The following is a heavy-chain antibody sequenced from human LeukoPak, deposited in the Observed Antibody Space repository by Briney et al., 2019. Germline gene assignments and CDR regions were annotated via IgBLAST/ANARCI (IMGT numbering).Heavy chain of an antibody. CDR1: GGTFSSYT. D-gene: IGHD6-6*01. Sequence: SVKVSCXASGGTFSSYTISWVRQAPGQGLGWTGRIIPILGIANYAQKFQGRVTITADKSTSTAYMELSSLRSEDTAVYYCARDGQQLVRFLYWGQGTLVTVSS. CDR2: IIPILGIA. CDR3: ARDGQQLVRFLY. V-gene: IGHV1-69*04. J-gene: IGHJ4*02.